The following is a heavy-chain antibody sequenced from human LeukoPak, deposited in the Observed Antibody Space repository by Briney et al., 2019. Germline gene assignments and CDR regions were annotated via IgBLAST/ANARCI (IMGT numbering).Heavy chain of an antibody. V-gene: IGHV3-30*02. D-gene: IGHD3-22*01. CDR3: ARVTGYMIEDQFDY. Sequence: GGSLRLSCAASGFTSNSYGMHWVRQAPGKGLEWVAFIRYDGTNKYYADSVKGRFTISRDNSKNTLYLQMNSLRAEDTAVYYCARVTGYMIEDQFDYWGQGTLVTVSS. CDR2: IRYDGTNK. CDR1: GFTSNSYG. J-gene: IGHJ4*02.